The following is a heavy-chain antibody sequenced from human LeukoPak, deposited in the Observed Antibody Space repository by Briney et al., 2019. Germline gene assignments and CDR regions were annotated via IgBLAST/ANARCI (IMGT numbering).Heavy chain of an antibody. D-gene: IGHD6-13*01. J-gene: IGHJ5*02. V-gene: IGHV4-34*01. CDR3: ARGFRGQQLVRWFDP. Sequence: SETLSLTCAVYGGSFSGYYWSWIRQPPGKGLEWIGEINHSGSTNYNPSLKSRVTISVDTSKNQFSLKLSSVTAADTAVYYCARGFRGQQLVRWFDPWGQGTLVTVSS. CDR1: GGSFSGYY. CDR2: INHSGST.